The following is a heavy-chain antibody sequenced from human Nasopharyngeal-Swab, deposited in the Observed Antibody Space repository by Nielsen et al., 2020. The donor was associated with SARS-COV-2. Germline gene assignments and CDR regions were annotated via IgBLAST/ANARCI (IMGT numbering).Heavy chain of an antibody. J-gene: IGHJ4*02. CDR2: IRSKGNNYAT. Sequence: GGSLRLSCAASGFTFSDSAIHWVRQASGKGLEWVGRIRSKGNNYATAYAASVKGRFIIFRDDPTNTAYLQMNSLKTEDTAAYYCTRCGGGCYSGRAYWGQGTLVTVSS. CDR1: GFTFSDSA. V-gene: IGHV3-73*01. D-gene: IGHD2-21*02. CDR3: TRCGGGCYSGRAY.